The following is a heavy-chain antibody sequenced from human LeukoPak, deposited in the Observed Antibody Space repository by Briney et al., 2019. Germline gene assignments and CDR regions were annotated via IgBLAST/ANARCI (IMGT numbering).Heavy chain of an antibody. J-gene: IGHJ4*02. CDR2: INPSGGST. CDR3: ARDPRPSYDSSHYYYPGDY. CDR1: GYTFTSYY. D-gene: IGHD3-22*01. Sequence: ASVKVSCKASGYTFTSYYMHWVRQAPGQGLEWMAIINPSGGSTMYAQKFQGRVPITRDTSTHTLYMELSSLRSEHTAVYYCARDPRPSYDSSHYYYPGDYWGQGTLVTVSS. V-gene: IGHV1-46*01.